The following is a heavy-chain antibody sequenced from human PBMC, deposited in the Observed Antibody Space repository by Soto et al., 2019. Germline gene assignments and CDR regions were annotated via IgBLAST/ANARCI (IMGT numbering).Heavy chain of an antibody. D-gene: IGHD5-12*01. J-gene: IGHJ4*02. CDR3: AKDGRLSGYDYTLYFDY. Sequence: PGVSLRVSCTTAGLNFITYGMHWVRKAPGKGLEWVAIIWGGGSNKYYADSVKGRFTISRDNSKNTLYLQMNSLRAEDTAVYYCAKDGRLSGYDYTLYFDYWGQGTLVTVSS. CDR2: IWGGGSNK. CDR1: GLNFITYG. V-gene: IGHV3-33*06.